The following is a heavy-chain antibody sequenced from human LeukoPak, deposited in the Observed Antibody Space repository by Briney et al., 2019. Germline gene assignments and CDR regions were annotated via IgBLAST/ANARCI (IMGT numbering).Heavy chain of an antibody. D-gene: IGHD5-18*01. CDR2: INSDGSSA. V-gene: IGHV3-74*01. CDR3: ARDLYTTMASRGDY. J-gene: IGHJ4*02. Sequence: PGGSLRLSCAASGYTFSSYLMHWVRQGPGKGLVWVSRINSDGSSATYADSVKGRFTISRDNAKNTLYLQMSSLRAEDTAVYYCARDLYTTMASRGDYWGQGTQVTVSS. CDR1: GYTFSSYL.